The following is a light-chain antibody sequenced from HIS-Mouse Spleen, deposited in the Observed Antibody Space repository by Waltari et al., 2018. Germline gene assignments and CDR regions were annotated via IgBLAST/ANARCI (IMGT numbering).Light chain of an antibody. CDR3: QSYDSSNVV. V-gene: IGLV6-57*04. CDR1: SGSIASNY. J-gene: IGLJ2*01. CDR2: EAN. Sequence: NFMLTQPHSVSESPGKTVTISCTRSSGSIASNYVQWYQQRPGSAPTTVIYEANQRPSAVPDRCSGSIDSSSNSASLTISGLKTEDEADYYCQSYDSSNVVFGGGTKLTVL.